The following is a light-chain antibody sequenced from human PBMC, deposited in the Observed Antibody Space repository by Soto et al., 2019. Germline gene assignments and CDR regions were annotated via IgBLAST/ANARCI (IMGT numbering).Light chain of an antibody. CDR1: QSVDTTY. CDR2: NAS. CDR3: QQYGSSPLT. J-gene: IGKJ4*01. V-gene: IGKV3-20*01. Sequence: EVVLTQSPGTLSSSPGERVTLSCRASQSVDTTYLAWYQQRPGQAPRLLIYNASSRATGIPDRFSGSGSGTDFTLTIIRLEPEDFAVYYCQQYGSSPLTFGGGTKVEIK.